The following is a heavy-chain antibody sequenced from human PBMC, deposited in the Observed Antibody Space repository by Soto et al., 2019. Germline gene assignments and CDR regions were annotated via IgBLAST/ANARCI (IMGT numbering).Heavy chain of an antibody. Sequence: QVPLVQSGPEVKKPGASVRVSCESFGYVFSTFGITWVRQAPGQGLEWMGWISAHNGNTHFAQRLQGRVTMTTDTSTSTAYMELRSLRSDDSAVYYCARDVDFGGDYTSYYYALDVWGQGTTVTVSS. CDR3: ARDVDFGGDYTSYYYALDV. V-gene: IGHV1-18*01. CDR1: GYVFSTFG. CDR2: ISAHNGNT. J-gene: IGHJ6*02. D-gene: IGHD2-21*02.